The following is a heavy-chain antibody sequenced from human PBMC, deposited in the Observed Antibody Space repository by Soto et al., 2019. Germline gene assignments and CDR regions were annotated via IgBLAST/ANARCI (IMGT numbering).Heavy chain of an antibody. Sequence: VASVKVSCKASGYTFTGYYMHWVRQAPGQGLEWMGWINPNSGGTNDAQKFQGRVTMTRDTSISTAYMELSRLRSDDTAVYYCAGSGYLSNWFDPWGQGTLVTVSS. J-gene: IGHJ5*02. D-gene: IGHD3-22*01. CDR2: INPNSGGT. V-gene: IGHV1-2*02. CDR3: AGSGYLSNWFDP. CDR1: GYTFTGYY.